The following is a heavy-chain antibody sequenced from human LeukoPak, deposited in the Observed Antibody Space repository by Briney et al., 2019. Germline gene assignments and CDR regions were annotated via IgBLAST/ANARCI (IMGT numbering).Heavy chain of an antibody. J-gene: IGHJ4*02. CDR3: ARDGDCSSDSCYFDY. Sequence: SETLSLTCTVSGGSISSSAYYWSWIRQHPGKGLEWIGYIYYSGITFYNPSLKSRVTISVDTSKNQFSLNLSSVTAADMAVYYCARDGDCSSDSCYFDYWGQGILVTVSS. V-gene: IGHV4-31*03. D-gene: IGHD2-2*01. CDR2: IYYSGIT. CDR1: GGSISSSAYY.